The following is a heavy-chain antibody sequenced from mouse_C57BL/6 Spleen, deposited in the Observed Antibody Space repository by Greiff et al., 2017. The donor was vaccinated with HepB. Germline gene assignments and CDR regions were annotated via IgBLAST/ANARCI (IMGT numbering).Heavy chain of an antibody. CDR3: TSYYYGSRTFFDY. D-gene: IGHD1-1*01. CDR1: GFNIKDDY. Sequence: VQLQQSGAELVRPGASVKLSCTASGFNIKDDYMHWVKQRPEQGLEWIGWIDPENGDTEYASKFQGKATITADTSSNTAYLQLSSLTSEDTAVYYCTSYYYGSRTFFDYWGQGTTLTVSS. J-gene: IGHJ2*01. V-gene: IGHV14-4*01. CDR2: IDPENGDT.